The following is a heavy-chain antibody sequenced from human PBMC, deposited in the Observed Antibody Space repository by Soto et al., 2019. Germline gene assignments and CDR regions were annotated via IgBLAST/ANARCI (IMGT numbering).Heavy chain of an antibody. Sequence: QVQLVQSGAEVKKPGASVKVSCKASGYTFTGYYMHWVRQAPGQGLEWMGWINPNSGGTNYAQKFQGWVTMTRDTSISTAYMELSRLRSDDTAVYYCARGGCTSCYWGTHWFDPWGQGTLVTVSS. CDR2: INPNSGGT. D-gene: IGHD2-2*01. CDR1: GYTFTGYY. V-gene: IGHV1-2*04. CDR3: ARGGCTSCYWGTHWFDP. J-gene: IGHJ5*02.